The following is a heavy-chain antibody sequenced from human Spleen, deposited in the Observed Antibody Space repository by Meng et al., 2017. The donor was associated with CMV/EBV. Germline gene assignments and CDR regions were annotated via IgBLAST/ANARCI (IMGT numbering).Heavy chain of an antibody. CDR2: IYYSGST. D-gene: IGHD3-22*01. Sequence: SETLSLTCTVSGGSISSYYWSWIRQPPGKGLEWIGYIYYSGSTNYNPSLKSRVTISVDTSKNQFSLKLSSVTAADTAVYYCARPILGVIKDWGQGTLVTVSS. CDR3: ARPILGVIKD. J-gene: IGHJ4*02. V-gene: IGHV4-59*12. CDR1: GGSISSYY.